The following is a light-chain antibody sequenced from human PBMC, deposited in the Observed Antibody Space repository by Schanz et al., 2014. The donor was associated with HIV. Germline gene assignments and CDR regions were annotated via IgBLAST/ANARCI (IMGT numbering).Light chain of an antibody. V-gene: IGLV2-8*01. CDR3: AAWDDSLNGPV. CDR2: DVS. J-gene: IGLJ2*01. Sequence: QSALTQPPSASGSPGQSVIISCTGTSRDVGGYKYVSWYQQHPGKAPKLMIYDVSNRPSGVSNRFSGSKSGNTASLTVSGLQAEDEADYYCAAWDDSLNGPVFGGGTKLTVL. CDR1: SRDVGGYKY.